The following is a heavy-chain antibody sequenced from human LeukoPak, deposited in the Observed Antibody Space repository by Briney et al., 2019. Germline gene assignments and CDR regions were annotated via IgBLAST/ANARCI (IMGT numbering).Heavy chain of an antibody. J-gene: IGHJ5*02. V-gene: IGHV1-24*01. D-gene: IGHD4-17*01. CDR1: GYTLTELS. Sequence: ASVKVSCKVSGYTLTELSMHWVRQAPGKGLEWMGGFDPEDGETIYAQKFQGRVTMTEDTSTDTAYMELSSLRSEDTAVYYCATIFLDSTTVNYVGSYNWFDPWGQGTLVTVSS. CDR2: FDPEDGET. CDR3: ATIFLDSTTVNYVGSYNWFDP.